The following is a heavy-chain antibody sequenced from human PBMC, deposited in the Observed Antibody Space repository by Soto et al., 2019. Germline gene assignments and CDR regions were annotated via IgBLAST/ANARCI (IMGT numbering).Heavy chain of an antibody. CDR2: ISGSGGYT. D-gene: IGHD3-3*01. CDR1: GFTFSNYA. J-gene: IGHJ4*02. CDR3: AKPPPTNGLRFLEWPMRH. V-gene: IGHV3-23*01. Sequence: GGSLRLSCAASGFTFSNYAMTWVRQAPGKGLEWVSTISGSGGYTYYADSVKGRFTISRDNSKNTLYFQMNSLRAEDTAVYYCAKPPPTNGLRFLEWPMRHWGQGTLVTVSS.